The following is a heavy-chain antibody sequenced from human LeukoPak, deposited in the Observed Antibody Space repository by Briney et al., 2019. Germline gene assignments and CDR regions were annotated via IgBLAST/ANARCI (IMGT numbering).Heavy chain of an antibody. CDR2: MNPNSGNT. D-gene: IGHD4-11*01. CDR3: ARGERDDYSKNFDY. J-gene: IGHJ4*02. Sequence: GASVKVSCKASGYTFTGYYMHWVRQATGQGLEWMGWMNPNSGNTGYAQKFQGRVTITRNTSISTAYMELSSLRSEDTAVYYCARGERDDYSKNFDYWGQGTLVTVSS. CDR1: GYTFTGYY. V-gene: IGHV1-8*03.